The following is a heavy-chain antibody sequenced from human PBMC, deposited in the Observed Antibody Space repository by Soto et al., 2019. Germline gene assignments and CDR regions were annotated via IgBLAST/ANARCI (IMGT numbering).Heavy chain of an antibody. CDR2: IWYDGSNK. CDR1: GFTFSSYG. J-gene: IGHJ6*02. Sequence: GGSLILSCAASGFTFSSYGMHWVRQAPGKGLEWVAVIWYDGSNKYYADSVKGRFTISRDNSKNTLYLQMNSLRAEDTAVYYCARAGGYSGYDYYYYGMDVWGQGTTVTVSS. D-gene: IGHD5-12*01. CDR3: ARAGGYSGYDYYYYGMDV. V-gene: IGHV3-33*01.